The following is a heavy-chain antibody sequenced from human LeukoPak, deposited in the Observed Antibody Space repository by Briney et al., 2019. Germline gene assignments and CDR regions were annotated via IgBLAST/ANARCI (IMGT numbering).Heavy chain of an antibody. J-gene: IGHJ6*03. CDR3: AGNIIMVRGVNYCHYYYLDF. D-gene: IGHD3-10*01. V-gene: IGHV1-18*01. Sequence: ASVKVSCKASGYTFTSYGISWVRQAPGQGLEWMGWISAYNGNTNYAQKLQGRVTMTTDTSTSTAYMELRSLRSDDPAVYYCAGNIIMVRGVNYCHYYYLDFGGQGTTGTVSS. CDR1: GYTFTSYG. CDR2: ISAYNGNT.